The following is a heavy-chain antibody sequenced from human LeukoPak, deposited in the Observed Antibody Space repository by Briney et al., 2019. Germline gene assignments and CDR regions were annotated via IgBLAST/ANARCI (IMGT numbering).Heavy chain of an antibody. CDR1: GYTFTSYY. Sequence: ASVKVSCKASGYTFTSYYMHWVRQAPGQGLEWMGIINPSGGSTSYAQKFQGRVTMTRDMSTSTVYMELSSLRSEDTAVYYCARDSGIAARPQAFDIWGQGTMVTVSS. J-gene: IGHJ3*02. CDR2: INPSGGST. D-gene: IGHD6-6*01. CDR3: ARDSGIAARPQAFDI. V-gene: IGHV1-46*01.